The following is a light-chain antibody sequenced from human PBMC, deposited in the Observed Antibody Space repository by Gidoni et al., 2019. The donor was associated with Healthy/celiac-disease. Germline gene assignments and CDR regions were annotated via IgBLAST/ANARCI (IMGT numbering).Light chain of an antibody. CDR2: AAS. Sequence: DIQMTQSPSSLSASVGDRVTINCRASQSISSYLNWYQQKPGKDPKLLIYAASSLQSGVPSRFSGSGSGTDFTLTISSLQPEDFATYYCQQSYSTPRFTFGPGTKVDIK. V-gene: IGKV1-39*01. CDR1: QSISSY. J-gene: IGKJ3*01. CDR3: QQSYSTPRFT.